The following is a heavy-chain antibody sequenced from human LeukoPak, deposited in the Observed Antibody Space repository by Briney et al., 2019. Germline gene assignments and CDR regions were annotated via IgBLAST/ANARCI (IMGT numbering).Heavy chain of an antibody. CDR2: IDGSGGGT. CDR1: GFTFSTYA. D-gene: IGHD3-10*01. CDR3: ARDDVLLGKYAFDI. V-gene: IGHV3-23*01. Sequence: GGSLRLSCAASGFTFSTYAMSWVRQAPGKGLEWVSAIDGSGGGTSYADSVKGRFTISRDNSKNSLYLQMNSLRAEDTAVYYCARDDVLLGKYAFDIWGQGTMVTVSS. J-gene: IGHJ3*02.